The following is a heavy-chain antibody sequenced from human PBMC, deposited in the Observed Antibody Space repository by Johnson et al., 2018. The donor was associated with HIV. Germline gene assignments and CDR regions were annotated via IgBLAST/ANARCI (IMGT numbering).Heavy chain of an antibody. D-gene: IGHD6-19*01. Sequence: VQLVESGGGLVQPGRSLTLSCAASGFTFHDYAMHWVRQAPGKGLEWVSGINWNSGSMDYADSVKGRFPISRDNAKSSLFLQMSGLRAGDTALYYCAKDIGYSSGLGNTAFDMWGLGTMVTVSS. J-gene: IGHJ3*02. V-gene: IGHV3-9*01. CDR2: INWNSGSM. CDR1: GFTFHDYA. CDR3: AKDIGYSSGLGNTAFDM.